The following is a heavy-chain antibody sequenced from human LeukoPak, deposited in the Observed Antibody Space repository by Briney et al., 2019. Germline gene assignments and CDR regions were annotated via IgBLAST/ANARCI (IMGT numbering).Heavy chain of an antibody. CDR3: ARHLTLTCYIDY. D-gene: IGHD3-9*01. V-gene: IGHV5-51*01. CDR2: IYPGDSDT. Sequence: GESLQISCKGSGYSFTTYWIGWARQMPGKGLEWMGIIYPGDSDTRYSPSFQCHVTISADNSISTAYLQWSRLKASDTAMHYRARHLTLTCYIDYYVQGTVISVS. J-gene: IGHJ4*02. CDR1: GYSFTTYW.